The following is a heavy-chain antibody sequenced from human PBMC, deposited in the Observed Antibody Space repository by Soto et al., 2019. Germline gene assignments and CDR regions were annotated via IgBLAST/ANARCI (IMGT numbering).Heavy chain of an antibody. CDR1: GGSISSGGYY. Sequence: SETLSLTCTVSGGSISSGGYYWSWIRQHPGKGLEWIGYIYYSGSTYYKPSLKSRVTISVDTSKNQISLKLSSVTAADTAVYYCARSDNYYDSSGSPEGSNWFDPWGQGTLVTVSS. D-gene: IGHD3-22*01. V-gene: IGHV4-30-4*08. CDR2: IYYSGST. J-gene: IGHJ5*02. CDR3: ARSDNYYDSSGSPEGSNWFDP.